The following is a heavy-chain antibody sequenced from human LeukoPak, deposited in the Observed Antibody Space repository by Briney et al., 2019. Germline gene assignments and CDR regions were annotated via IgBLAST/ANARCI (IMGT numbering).Heavy chain of an antibody. J-gene: IGHJ3*02. CDR1: GGSISSSSYY. Sequence: PSETLSLTCTVSGGSISSSSYYWGWIRQPPWKGLEWIGEINHSGSTNYNPSLESRVTISVDTSKNQFSLKLSSVTAADTAVYYCARQSRAFDIWGQGTMVTVSS. CDR2: INHSGST. CDR3: ARQSRAFDI. V-gene: IGHV4-39*01.